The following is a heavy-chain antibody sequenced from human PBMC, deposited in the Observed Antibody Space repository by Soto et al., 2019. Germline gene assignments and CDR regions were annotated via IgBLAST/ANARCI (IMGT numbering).Heavy chain of an antibody. J-gene: IGHJ3*02. CDR1: GGSISSYY. CDR3: ARHGSSSWYAFDI. Sequence: SETLSLTCTVSGGSISSYYWSWIRQPPGKGLEWIGYIYYSGSTNYNPSLKSRVTISVDTSKNQFSLKLSSVTAADTAVYYCARHGSSSWYAFDIWGQGTMVTVSS. D-gene: IGHD6-13*01. CDR2: IYYSGST. V-gene: IGHV4-59*08.